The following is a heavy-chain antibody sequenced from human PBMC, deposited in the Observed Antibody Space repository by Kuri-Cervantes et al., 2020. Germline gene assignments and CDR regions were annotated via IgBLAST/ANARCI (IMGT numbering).Heavy chain of an antibody. CDR2: ISSSSSYI. D-gene: IGHD4-17*01. V-gene: IGHV3-21*01. CDR1: GFTVSSNY. J-gene: IGHJ6*02. CDR3: ARDRDYGDYHYYYGMDV. Sequence: GGSLRLSCAASGFTVSSNYMSWVRQAPGKGLEWVSSISSSSSYIYYADSVKGRFTISRDNAKNSLYLQMNSLRAEDTAVYYCARDRDYGDYHYYYGMDVWGQGTTVTVSS.